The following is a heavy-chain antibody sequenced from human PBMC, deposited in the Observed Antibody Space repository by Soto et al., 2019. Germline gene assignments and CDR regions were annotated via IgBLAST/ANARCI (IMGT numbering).Heavy chain of an antibody. CDR1: GGTFSSYA. CDR3: ARGGSSSWGRAYYYGMDV. CDR2: IIPIFGTA. D-gene: IGHD6-13*01. V-gene: IGHV1-69*01. J-gene: IGHJ6*02. Sequence: QVQLVQSGVEVKKPGSSVKVSCKASGGTFSSYAISWVRQAPGQGLEWMGGIIPIFGTANYAQKFQGRVTITADESTSTAYMELSSLRSEDTAVYYCARGGSSSWGRAYYYGMDVWGQGTTVTVSS.